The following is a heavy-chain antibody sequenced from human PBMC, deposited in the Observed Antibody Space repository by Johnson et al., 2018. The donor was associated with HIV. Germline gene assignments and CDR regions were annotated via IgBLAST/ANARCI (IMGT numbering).Heavy chain of an antibody. CDR2: IRHDGNNK. D-gene: IGHD2-2*01. V-gene: IGHV3-30*02. CDR1: GFTFSNYG. Sequence: QMQLVESGGGVVQPGGSRRLSCAAFGFTFSNYGMHWVRLAPGKGLEWVAFIRHDGNNKYCADSVKGRFTISRDNSKNTLSLQMNSLRVEDTAVYYCAKPVVPAGDDLDMYEFAFYIWGQGTMVTVS. J-gene: IGHJ3*02. CDR3: AKPVVPAGDDLDMYEFAFYI.